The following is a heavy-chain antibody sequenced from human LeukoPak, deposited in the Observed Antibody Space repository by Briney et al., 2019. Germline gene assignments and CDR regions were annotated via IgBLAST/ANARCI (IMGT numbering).Heavy chain of an antibody. J-gene: IGHJ4*02. Sequence: SETLSLTCAVYGGSFSGYYWSWIRQPPGKGLEWIGEINHSGSTNYNPSLKSRVTISVDTSKNQFSLKVSSVTAADTAVYYCARDRLVSSWLDYWGQGTLVTVSS. D-gene: IGHD3-9*01. CDR3: ARDRLVSSWLDY. V-gene: IGHV4-34*01. CDR1: GGSFSGYY. CDR2: INHSGST.